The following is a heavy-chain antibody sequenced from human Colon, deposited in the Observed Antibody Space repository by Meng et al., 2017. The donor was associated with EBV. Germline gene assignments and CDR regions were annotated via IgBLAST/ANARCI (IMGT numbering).Heavy chain of an antibody. Sequence: QVQVQQCVGVLFKPSETLSLSCAFYGGYFSGYYWSWIRQPPEKGLEWIGEINHSGSTNYNPSLKSRVTISVDTSKKQFSLKLSSVTAADTAVYYCARGPGGSYYLYYFDYWGQGTLVTVSS. CDR1: GGYFSGYY. J-gene: IGHJ4*02. V-gene: IGHV4-34*01. CDR2: INHSGST. D-gene: IGHD1-26*01. CDR3: ARGPGGSYYLYYFDY.